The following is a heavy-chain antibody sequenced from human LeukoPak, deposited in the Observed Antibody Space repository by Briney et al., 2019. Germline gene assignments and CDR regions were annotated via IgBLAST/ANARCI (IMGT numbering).Heavy chain of an antibody. J-gene: IGHJ3*02. CDR2: ISTGSSSI. Sequence: GGSLRLSCAASGFTFSSYNMNWVRQAPGKGLEWVSYISTGSSSIYYADSVKGRFTISRDSAKKSLFLQMNSLRVEDTAVYYCARDMRGDGFDIWGQGTMVTISS. CDR3: ARDMRGDGFDI. D-gene: IGHD2-2*01. CDR1: GFTFSSYN. V-gene: IGHV3-48*04.